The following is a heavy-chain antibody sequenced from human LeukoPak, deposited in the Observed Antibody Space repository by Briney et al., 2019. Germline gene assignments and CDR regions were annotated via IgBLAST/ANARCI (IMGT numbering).Heavy chain of an antibody. V-gene: IGHV1-2*02. J-gene: IGHJ4*02. CDR3: ARVSRYDFWSGYNPLDY. D-gene: IGHD3-3*01. Sequence: ASVKVSCKASGYTFTGYYIHWVRQAPGQGLEWMGWINPNSGGTNYAQKFQGRVTMTRDTSISTAYMELSRLRSDDTAVYYCARVSRYDFWSGYNPLDYWGQGTLVTVSS. CDR1: GYTFTGYY. CDR2: INPNSGGT.